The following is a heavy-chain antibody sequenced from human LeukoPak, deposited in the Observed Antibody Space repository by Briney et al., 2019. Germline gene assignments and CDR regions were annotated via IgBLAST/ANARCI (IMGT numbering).Heavy chain of an antibody. V-gene: IGHV1-18*01. D-gene: IGHD2-15*01. CDR1: GYTFTSYG. CDR3: ARDQDINWFDP. Sequence: ASVKVSCKASGYTFTSYGISWVRQAPGQGLEWMGWISAYNGNTNYAQKLQGRVTMTTDTSTSTAYMALRRLRSEDTGVYYCARDQDINWFDPWGQGTLVRVSS. CDR2: ISAYNGNT. J-gene: IGHJ5*02.